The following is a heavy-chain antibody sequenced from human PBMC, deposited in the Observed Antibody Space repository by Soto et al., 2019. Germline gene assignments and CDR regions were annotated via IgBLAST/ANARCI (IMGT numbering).Heavy chain of an antibody. Sequence: QVDLVQSGAEVKEPGASVRISCEASGYTFTSYGIHWVRQAPGQRLEWMGWINTGSSNTRYSPEIQARVTITRDTAASTAYMELNSLRAVDTAVYYCARSMPTAGYRYFDQWGQGTLVTVSS. V-gene: IGHV1-3*04. CDR2: INTGSSNT. J-gene: IGHJ4*02. CDR1: GYTFTSYG. CDR3: ARSMPTAGYRYFDQ. D-gene: IGHD3-9*01.